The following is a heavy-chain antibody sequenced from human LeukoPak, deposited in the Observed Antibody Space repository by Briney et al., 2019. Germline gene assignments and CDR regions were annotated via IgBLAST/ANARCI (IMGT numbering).Heavy chain of an antibody. CDR3: ARGTMIVVVTRFDI. D-gene: IGHD3-22*01. V-gene: IGHV3-48*03. CDR2: ISSSGSTI. J-gene: IGHJ3*02. Sequence: GGSLRLSCAASGFTFSSYEMNWVRQAPGKGLELGSYISSSGSTIYYADSVKGRFTISRDNAKNSLYLQMNSLRAEDTPVYYCARGTMIVVVTRFDIWGQGKMVTVSS. CDR1: GFTFSSYE.